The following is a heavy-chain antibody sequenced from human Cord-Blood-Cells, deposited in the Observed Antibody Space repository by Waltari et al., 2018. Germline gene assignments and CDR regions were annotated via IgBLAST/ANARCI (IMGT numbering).Heavy chain of an antibody. CDR3: ARGAAAAGKGYYFDY. J-gene: IGHJ4*02. Sequence: QVQLVQSGAEVKKPGASVKVSCKASGYTFTGYYMPWVRQALGQGLEWMGWINPNSGGTNYAQKFQGWVTMTRDTSISTAYMELSRLRSDDTAVYYCARGAAAAGKGYYFDYWGQGTLVTVSS. V-gene: IGHV1-2*04. D-gene: IGHD6-13*01. CDR1: GYTFTGYY. CDR2: INPNSGGT.